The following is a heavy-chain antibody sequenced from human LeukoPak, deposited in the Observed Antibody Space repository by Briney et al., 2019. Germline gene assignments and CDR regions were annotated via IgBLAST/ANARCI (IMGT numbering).Heavy chain of an antibody. Sequence: ASVKVSCKASGGTFSSYAISWVRQAPGQGLEWMGGIIPIFGTANYAQKFQGRVTITTDESTSTAYMELSSLRSEDTAVYYCAPFQYSSSSSTNPFDYWGQGTLVTVSS. D-gene: IGHD6-6*01. CDR3: APFQYSSSSSTNPFDY. J-gene: IGHJ4*02. CDR2: IIPIFGTA. CDR1: GGTFSSYA. V-gene: IGHV1-69*05.